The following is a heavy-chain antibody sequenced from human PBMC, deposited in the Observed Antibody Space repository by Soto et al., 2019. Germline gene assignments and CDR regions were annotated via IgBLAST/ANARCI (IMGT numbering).Heavy chain of an antibody. J-gene: IGHJ6*02. D-gene: IGHD6-6*01. CDR1: GYTFTGYY. CDR3: ARGYSSIAAHFVSFGDGMDV. V-gene: IGHV1-2*04. Sequence: QVQLVQSGAEVKKPGASVKVSCKASGYTFTGYYMHWVRQAPGQGLEWMGWINPNSGGTNYAQKFQGWVTMTRDTSISTAYMELSRLRSDDTAVYYCARGYSSIAAHFVSFGDGMDVWGQGTTVTVSS. CDR2: INPNSGGT.